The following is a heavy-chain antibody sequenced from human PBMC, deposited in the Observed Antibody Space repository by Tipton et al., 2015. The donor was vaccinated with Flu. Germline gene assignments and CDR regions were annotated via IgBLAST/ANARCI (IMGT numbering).Heavy chain of an antibody. J-gene: IGHJ5*02. CDR1: GFTFSSYA. D-gene: IGHD1-26*01. CDR2: ISYDGSNK. Sequence: QLVQSGGGVVQPGRSLRLSCAASGFTFSSYAMHWVRQAPGKGLEWVAVISYDGSNKYYADSVKGRFTISRDNSKNTLYLQMNSRRAEDPAVYYCARDEGQPLPANWFDPWGQGTLVTVPS. CDR3: ARDEGQPLPANWFDP. V-gene: IGHV3-30-3*01.